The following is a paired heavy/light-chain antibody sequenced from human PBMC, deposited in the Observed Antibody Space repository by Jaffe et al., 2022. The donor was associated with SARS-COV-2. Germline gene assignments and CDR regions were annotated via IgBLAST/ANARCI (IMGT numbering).Light chain of an antibody. CDR2: WAS. V-gene: IGKV4-1*01. CDR1: QSVLYSSNNKNY. Sequence: DIVMTQSPDSLAVSLGERATINCKSSQSVLYSSNNKNYLTWYQQKPGQPPKLLIYWASTRESGVPDRFSGSGSGTDFTLTITSLQAEDVAVYYCQHSRTFGQGTKVEIK. J-gene: IGKJ1*01. CDR3: QHSRT.
Heavy chain of an antibody. D-gene: IGHD2-21*02. V-gene: IGHV3-49*03. CDR3: ARVRCGGDCYRSDYYYYMDV. J-gene: IGHJ6*03. CDR1: GLTFGDYA. CDR2: IRSKAFGGTT. Sequence: EVQLVESGGGLVQPGRSLRLSCTTSGLTFGDYAMSWFRQAPGKGLEWVSFIRSKAFGGTTDYAASVKGRFTFSRDDSKSIAYLQMNSLKTEDTAVYYCARVRCGGDCYRSDYYYYMDVWGKGTTVTVSS.